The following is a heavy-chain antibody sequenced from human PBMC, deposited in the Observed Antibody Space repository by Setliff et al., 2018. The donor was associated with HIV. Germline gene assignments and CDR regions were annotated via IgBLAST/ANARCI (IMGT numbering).Heavy chain of an antibody. J-gene: IGHJ6*02. D-gene: IGHD3-22*01. CDR3: ARERSSGYHSYYYHYGMDV. V-gene: IGHV4-59*02. Sequence: LSLTCTVSGGSVSDYYWSWIRQPPGRGLEWIGYIYYSGNTNYKPSLKRRVTISVDTSKNQFSLKLRSVTAADTAVYYCARERSSGYHSYYYHYGMDVWGQGTKVTVSS. CDR2: IYYSGNT. CDR1: GGSVSDYY.